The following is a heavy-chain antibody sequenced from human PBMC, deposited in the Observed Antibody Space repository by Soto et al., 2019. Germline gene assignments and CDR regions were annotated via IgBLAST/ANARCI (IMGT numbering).Heavy chain of an antibody. CDR3: ASSNYSSGRYFHGMDV. Sequence: ASVKVSCKASRYTFTGYYMHWVRQAPGQGLEWMGWINPNSGGTNYAQKFQGRVTMTRDTSISTAYMELSRLRSDDTAVYYCASSNYSSGRYFHGMDVWGQGTTVTVSS. CDR2: INPNSGGT. V-gene: IGHV1-2*02. D-gene: IGHD6-19*01. J-gene: IGHJ6*02. CDR1: RYTFTGYY.